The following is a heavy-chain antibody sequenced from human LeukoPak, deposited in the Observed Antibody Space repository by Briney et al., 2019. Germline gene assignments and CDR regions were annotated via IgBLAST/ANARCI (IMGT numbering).Heavy chain of an antibody. J-gene: IGHJ4*02. Sequence: SETLSLTCAVSGVSISSSNRWSWVRQPPRKGLEWIGEIYLSGSTNYNASLKSRVTISVGKSKNQFSLKLSSVTAADTAVYYCVASGGDSSGYYYFGFDYWGQGTLVTVSS. CDR1: GVSISSSNR. V-gene: IGHV4-4*02. D-gene: IGHD3-22*01. CDR3: VASGGDSSGYYYFGFDY. CDR2: IYLSGST.